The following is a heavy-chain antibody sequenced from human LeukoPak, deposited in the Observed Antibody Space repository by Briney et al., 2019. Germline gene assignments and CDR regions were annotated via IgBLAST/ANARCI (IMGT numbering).Heavy chain of an antibody. J-gene: IGHJ4*02. CDR1: DDSISHNNW. CDR2: IHHSGGN. CDR3: ARVYTYGTFDY. D-gene: IGHD2-2*02. Sequence: SETLSLTCSVSDDSISHNNWWSWVRQSPEKGLEWLGEIHHSGGNNYNPSVKSRVTMSVDKAKKQISLNLSSLTAADTAVYYCARVYTYGTFDYWGQGTLVTVSS. V-gene: IGHV4-4*02.